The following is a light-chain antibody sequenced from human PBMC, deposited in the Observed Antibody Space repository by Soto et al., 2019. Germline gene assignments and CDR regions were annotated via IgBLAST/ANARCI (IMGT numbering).Light chain of an antibody. CDR3: HQSNNWPYT. CDR1: QSVSHN. Sequence: EILMTQSPATLSVSPGERATLSCRASQSVSHNLAWYQQKLGQAPSLLFYGESTRATGIPARFSGSGSGTDFTLTISSLQSEDFAVYYCHQSNNWPYTFGQGTKLEIK. V-gene: IGKV3-15*01. J-gene: IGKJ2*01. CDR2: GES.